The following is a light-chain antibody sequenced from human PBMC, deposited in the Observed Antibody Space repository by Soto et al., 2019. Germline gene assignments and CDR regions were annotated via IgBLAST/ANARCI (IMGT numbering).Light chain of an antibody. Sequence: DIQMPQSPSSLSASVGDSVTITCRASQGINNYLAWYQQKPGKVPVLLIYSASTLKSGVPSRFSGRGAGTDFTLTISSLQPEDFATYYCQKHDRAPRTFGQGTKVDIK. CDR2: SAS. CDR1: QGINNY. V-gene: IGKV1-27*01. CDR3: QKHDRAPRT. J-gene: IGKJ1*01.